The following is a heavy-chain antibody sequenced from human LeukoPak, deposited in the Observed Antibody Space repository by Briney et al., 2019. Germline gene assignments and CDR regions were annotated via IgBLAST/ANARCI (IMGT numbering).Heavy chain of an antibody. CDR3: ARSSSLRQVWFDP. CDR1: GGTFSSYV. D-gene: IGHD4-17*01. J-gene: IGHJ5*02. CDR2: IIPIFGTA. Sequence: EASVKVSCKASGGTFSSYVISWVRQAPGQGLEWMGGIIPIFGTANYAQKFQGRVTITADESTSTAYMELSSLRSEDTAVYYCARSSSLRQVWFDPWGQGTLVTVSS. V-gene: IGHV1-69*13.